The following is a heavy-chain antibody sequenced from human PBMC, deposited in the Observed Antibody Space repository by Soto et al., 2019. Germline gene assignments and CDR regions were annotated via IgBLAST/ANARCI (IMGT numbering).Heavy chain of an antibody. CDR2: INWKSDI. CDR3: AISQDRGGRTTFIY. J-gene: IGHJ4*02. D-gene: IGHD3-16*01. V-gene: IGHV3-9*01. Sequence: GGSLSLSCPVSGFTFDDNAMHWVRQAPEKGLEWVSGINWKSDIGYADSVKGRFTISRDNAENSLYLQMNSLRAEDTAVYYCAISQDRGGRTTFIYWGQGTQVTVSS. CDR1: GFTFDDNA.